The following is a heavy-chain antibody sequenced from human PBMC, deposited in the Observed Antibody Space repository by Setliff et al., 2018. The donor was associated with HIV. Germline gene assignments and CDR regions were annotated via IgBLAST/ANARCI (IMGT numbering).Heavy chain of an antibody. CDR1: GYTFTSYG. J-gene: IGHJ4*02. CDR2: ISAYNGNT. V-gene: IGHV1-18*01. Sequence: GASVKVSCKASGYTFTSYGISWVRQAPGQGLEWMGWISAYNGNTNYAQKLQGRVTMTTDTSTSTAYMELRSLRSDDTAVYYCATDLPDGRGGYYIGGCWGQGTLVTVSS. D-gene: IGHD3-3*01. CDR3: ATDLPDGRGGYYIGGC.